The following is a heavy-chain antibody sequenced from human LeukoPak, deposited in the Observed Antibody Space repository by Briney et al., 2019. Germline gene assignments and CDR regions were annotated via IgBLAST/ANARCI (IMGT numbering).Heavy chain of an antibody. CDR3: SISYVPGKDAYFDL. V-gene: IGHV3-72*01. CDR2: IRNRPKSYTT. Sequence: GGSLGGSSATAGCTFAEHYMDWGRQAPGKRLDWVARIRNRPKSYTTEYAASVKGRFTISRDDSKSSLFLQMSGLRTEDTAMYYCSISYVPGKDAYFDLRGQGTLVTVSS. CDR1: GCTFAEHY. J-gene: IGHJ4*02. D-gene: IGHD3-9*01.